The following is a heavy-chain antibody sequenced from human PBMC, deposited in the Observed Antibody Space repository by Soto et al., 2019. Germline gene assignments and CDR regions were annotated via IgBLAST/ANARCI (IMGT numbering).Heavy chain of an antibody. J-gene: IGHJ4*03. CDR3: AREGYDSSGYYLDY. Sequence: PSETLSLTCTVSGGSVSSGSYYWSWIRQPPGKGLEWIGYIYYSGSTNYNPSLKSRVTISVDNSKNTLYLQMNSLRAEDTAVYYCAREGYDSSGYYLDYWGQGTTVTVSS. CDR2: IYYSGST. CDR1: GGSVSSGSYY. D-gene: IGHD3-22*01. V-gene: IGHV4-61*01.